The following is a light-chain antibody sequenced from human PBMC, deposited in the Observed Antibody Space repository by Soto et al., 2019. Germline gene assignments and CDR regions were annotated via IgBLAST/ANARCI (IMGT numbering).Light chain of an antibody. CDR3: SSYTSSSTLV. Sequence: SALTQPASVSGSPGQSITISCTGTSSDVGGYNYVSWYQQHPGKAPKLMTYEVSNRPSGVSNRFSGSKSGNTASLTISGLQAEDEADYYCSSYTSSSTLVFGGGTKLTVL. V-gene: IGLV2-14*01. CDR1: SSDVGGYNY. J-gene: IGLJ3*02. CDR2: EVS.